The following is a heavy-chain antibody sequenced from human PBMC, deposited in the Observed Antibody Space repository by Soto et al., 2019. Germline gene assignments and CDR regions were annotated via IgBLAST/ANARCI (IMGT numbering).Heavy chain of an antibody. J-gene: IGHJ6*03. CDR2: MNPNSGNT. D-gene: IGHD2-15*01. CDR1: GYTFTSYD. Sequence: ASVKVSCKASGYTFTSYDINWVRQATGQGLEWMGWMNPNSGNTGYPQRFQGRVTMTRNTSISTAYMELSSLRSEDTAVYYCARTGVVAPGYYYYMDGWGEGTTVTVSS. V-gene: IGHV1-8*01. CDR3: ARTGVVAPGYYYYMDG.